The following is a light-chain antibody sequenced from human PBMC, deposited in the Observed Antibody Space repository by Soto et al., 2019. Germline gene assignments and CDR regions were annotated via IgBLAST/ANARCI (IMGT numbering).Light chain of an antibody. CDR1: QGIGDT. Sequence: EIGMTQSTATLSVSPGEGGTLSLRASQGIGDTLAWYPQKPGQTPRLLIYDTSIRATGVPARFSGSRSGAEFTLTISSLQSEDFALYYCPHSVTWPLIFAGRTKV. CDR2: DTS. CDR3: PHSVTWPLI. J-gene: IGKJ4*01. V-gene: IGKV3-15*01.